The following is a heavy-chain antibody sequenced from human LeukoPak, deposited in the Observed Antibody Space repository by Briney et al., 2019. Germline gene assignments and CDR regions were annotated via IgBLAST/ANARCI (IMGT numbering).Heavy chain of an antibody. CDR2: IRPSGDNT. V-gene: IGHV3-23*01. CDR1: GFTFSSYD. Sequence: PGGSLRLSCAASGFTFSSYDMTWVRQAPGRGLEWVSSIRPSGDNTYYGDSVKGRFTISRDNSKNTVYLQMNNMRAEDTAVYYCARDKSPSYHYDTSDSAFDTWGQGTMVTVSS. D-gene: IGHD3-22*01. CDR3: ARDKSPSYHYDTSDSAFDT. J-gene: IGHJ3*02.